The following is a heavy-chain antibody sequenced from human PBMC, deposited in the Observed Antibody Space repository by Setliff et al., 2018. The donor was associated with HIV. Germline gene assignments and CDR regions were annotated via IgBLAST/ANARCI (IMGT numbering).Heavy chain of an antibody. Sequence: GGSLRLSCAASGFTFTNYWMSWVRQSPGKGLEWVANIHKDGSEKYYVDSVKGRFTISRDNAQNSLYLQMSSLRLEDTAIYYCARDSDFYIDYWGQGTLVTVSS. J-gene: IGHJ4*02. V-gene: IGHV3-7*01. CDR1: GFTFTNYW. CDR2: IHKDGSEK. D-gene: IGHD2-21*01. CDR3: ARDSDFYIDY.